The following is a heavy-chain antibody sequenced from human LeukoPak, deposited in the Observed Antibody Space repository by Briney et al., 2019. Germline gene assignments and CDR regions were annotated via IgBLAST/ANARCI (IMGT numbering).Heavy chain of an antibody. V-gene: IGHV3-20*04. J-gene: IGHJ4*02. CDR2: INWNGGST. D-gene: IGHD5-24*01. CDR1: GFTFDDYG. Sequence: GGSLRLSCAASGFTFDDYGMSWVRQAPGKGLEWVSGINWNGGSTGYADSVKGRFTISRDNAKNTLYLQMNSLRAEDTAVYYCARDKDGYNPPLGYWGQGTLVTVSS. CDR3: ARDKDGYNPPLGY.